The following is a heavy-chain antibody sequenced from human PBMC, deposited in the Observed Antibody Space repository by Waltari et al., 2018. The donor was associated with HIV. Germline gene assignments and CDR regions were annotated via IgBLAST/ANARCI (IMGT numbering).Heavy chain of an antibody. CDR1: GGPISSGGYY. CDR3: ARVRSPGYTYGFYFYYYGMDV. CDR2: IYYSGSN. V-gene: IGHV4-31*03. J-gene: IGHJ6*02. D-gene: IGHD5-18*01. Sequence: QVQLQESGPGLVKPSQTLSLTCTVSGGPISSGGYYWSWIRQHPGKDLEWIGFIYYSGSNSYNPSLKSRVTISVDTSKNQFSLKLSSVTAADTAVYYCARVRSPGYTYGFYFYYYGMDVWGQGTTVTVSS.